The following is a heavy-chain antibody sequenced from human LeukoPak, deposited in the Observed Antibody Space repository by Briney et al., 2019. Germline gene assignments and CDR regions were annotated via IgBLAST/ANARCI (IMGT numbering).Heavy chain of an antibody. CDR1: GGSISSYY. CDR3: AREPTDPYYYDSSGYYFDY. CDR2: IFYSGST. J-gene: IGHJ4*02. Sequence: MPSETLSLTCTVSGGSISSYYWSWIRQPPGKGLEWIGYIFYSGSTNYNPSLKSRVTISVDTSKNQFSLKLSSVTAADTAVYYCAREPTDPYYYDSSGYYFDYWGQGTLVTVSS. V-gene: IGHV4-59*01. D-gene: IGHD3-22*01.